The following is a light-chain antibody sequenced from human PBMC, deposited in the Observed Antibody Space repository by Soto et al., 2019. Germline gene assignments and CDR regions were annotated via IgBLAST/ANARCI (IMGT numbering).Light chain of an antibody. CDR2: WAS. CDR3: QQYFTTPIT. Sequence: DIVMTQSPDSLAVSLGERATINCKSSQSVLSNSNNKNYLAWYQQTPGQPPRLLISWASTREFGVPDRFSGSESGTDFTLTISSVQAEDVAVYYCQQYFTTPITVGQGTRLEIK. J-gene: IGKJ5*01. CDR1: QSVLSNSNNKNY. V-gene: IGKV4-1*01.